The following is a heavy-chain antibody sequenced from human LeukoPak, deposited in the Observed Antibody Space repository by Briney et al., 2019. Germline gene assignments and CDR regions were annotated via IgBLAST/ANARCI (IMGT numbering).Heavy chain of an antibody. CDR2: IYYSGNT. CDR1: GGSISGYY. V-gene: IGHV4-59*01. D-gene: IGHD1-1*01. J-gene: IGHJ4*02. Sequence: SETLSLTCTVSGGSISGYYWSWIRQPPGKGLEWIGYIYYSGNTKYNPSFNSRVTMSVDTSKNQFSLKLTSVTAADTAVYFCAREGTTGWAFWGQGTLVTVSS. CDR3: AREGTTGWAF.